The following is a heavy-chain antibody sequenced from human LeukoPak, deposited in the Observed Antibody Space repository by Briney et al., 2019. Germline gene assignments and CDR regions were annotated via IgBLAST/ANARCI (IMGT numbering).Heavy chain of an antibody. CDR3: AKDVPEDEDY. J-gene: IGHJ4*02. Sequence: GGSLRLSCAASGFTFSSYGMHWVRQAPGKGLEWVSFIQYDGSNKYYADSVKGRFTISRDNSKNTLYLQMNSLRAEDTAVYYCAKDVPEDEDYWGQGTLVTVSS. CDR2: IQYDGSNK. D-gene: IGHD1-14*01. CDR1: GFTFSSYG. V-gene: IGHV3-30*02.